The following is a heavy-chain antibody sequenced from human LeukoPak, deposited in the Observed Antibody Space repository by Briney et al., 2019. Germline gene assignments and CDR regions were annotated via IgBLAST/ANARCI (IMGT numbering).Heavy chain of an antibody. CDR3: ARNKIEDVDTAMAFDY. Sequence: TLSLTCAVYGGSFSGYYWSWIRQPPGKGLEWIGEINHSGSTNYNPSLKSRVTISVDTSKNQFSLKLSSVTAADTAVYYCARNKIEDVDTAMAFDYWGQGTLVTVSS. CDR1: GGSFSGYY. CDR2: INHSGST. D-gene: IGHD5-18*01. V-gene: IGHV4-34*09. J-gene: IGHJ4*02.